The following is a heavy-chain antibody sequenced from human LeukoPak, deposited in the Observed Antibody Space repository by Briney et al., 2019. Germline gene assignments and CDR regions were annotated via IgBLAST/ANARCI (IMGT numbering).Heavy chain of an antibody. CDR2: IYPGDSDT. CDR3: VRKGYCATTRCYYGLDV. Sequence: GESLKISCQGTVYSFTTYRIAWVRQMPGKGLGWMGIIYPGDSDTRYSPSFQGQVTISADKSISTAYLQWSSLKASDTAMYYCVRKGYCATTRCYYGLDVWGKGTTVTVSS. J-gene: IGHJ6*04. CDR1: VYSFTTYR. D-gene: IGHD2-2*01. V-gene: IGHV5-51*01.